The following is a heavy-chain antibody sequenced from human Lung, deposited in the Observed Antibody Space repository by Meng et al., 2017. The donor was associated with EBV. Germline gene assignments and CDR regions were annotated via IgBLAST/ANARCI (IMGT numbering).Heavy chain of an antibody. CDR2: IDDSGST. D-gene: IGHD6-13*01. CDR3: ARDPAWTAAGSFDY. Sequence: HAQLQEWGRGLVTPSETLCLTLSVSGGSVSSGGYYWSWIRQPPGKGLEWIGYIDDSGSTNNNPSLKSRVTISVDTSKNHFSLSLSSVTAADTAVYYCARDPAWTAAGSFDYWGQGTLVTVSS. V-gene: IGHV4-61*03. J-gene: IGHJ4*02. CDR1: GGSVSSGGYY.